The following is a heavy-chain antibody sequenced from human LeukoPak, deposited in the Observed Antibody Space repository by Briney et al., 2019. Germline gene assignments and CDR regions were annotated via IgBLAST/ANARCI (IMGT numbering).Heavy chain of an antibody. Sequence: PSETLSLTCTVSGGSISSYYWSWIRQPPGKGLEWIGYIYYSGSTNYNPSLKSRVTISVDTSKNQFSLKLSSVTAADTAVYYCARDLKGVNNWFDPWGQRTLLTVSS. CDR2: IYYSGST. V-gene: IGHV4-59*01. CDR1: GGSISSYY. J-gene: IGHJ5*02. CDR3: ARDLKGVNNWFDP.